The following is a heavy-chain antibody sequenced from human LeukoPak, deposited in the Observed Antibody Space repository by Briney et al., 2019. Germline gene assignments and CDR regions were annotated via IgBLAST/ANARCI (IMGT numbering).Heavy chain of an antibody. Sequence: GASVKVSCKASGYTFSGYYVHWVRQAPGQGLEWMGWINPNSGGTNYAQKFQGRVTMTRDTSISTAYMELSRLRSDDTAVYYCARASVVTPDYWGQGTLVTVSS. CDR3: ARASVVTPDY. V-gene: IGHV1-2*02. J-gene: IGHJ4*02. D-gene: IGHD3-22*01. CDR1: GYTFSGYY. CDR2: INPNSGGT.